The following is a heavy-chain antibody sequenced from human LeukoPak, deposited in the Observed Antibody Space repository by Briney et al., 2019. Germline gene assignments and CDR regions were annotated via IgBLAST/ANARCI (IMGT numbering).Heavy chain of an antibody. CDR2: IYPGDSDT. D-gene: IGHD5-18*01. Sequence: GECLKISCQGSGYSFTSYWISWVRQMPGKGLEWMGIIYPGDSDTRYSPSFQGQVTISADKSISTAYLQWSSLKASDTAMYYCARRASGYSYGYWYFDLWGRGTLVSLST. V-gene: IGHV5-51*01. CDR1: GYSFTSYW. J-gene: IGHJ2*01. CDR3: ARRASGYSYGYWYFDL.